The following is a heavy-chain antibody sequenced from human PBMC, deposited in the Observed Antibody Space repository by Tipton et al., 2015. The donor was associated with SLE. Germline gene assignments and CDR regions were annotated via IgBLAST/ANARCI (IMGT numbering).Heavy chain of an antibody. CDR3: AREGYSSGWYFDY. CDR1: GGSISSGGYY. Sequence: TLSLTCTVSGGSISSGGYYWSWIRQHPGKGLEWIGYIYYSGSTYYNPSLKSRVTISVDTSKNQFSLKLSSVTAADTAVYYCAREGYSSGWYFDYWGQGTLVTVSS. CDR2: IYYSGST. D-gene: IGHD6-19*01. J-gene: IGHJ4*02. V-gene: IGHV4-31*03.